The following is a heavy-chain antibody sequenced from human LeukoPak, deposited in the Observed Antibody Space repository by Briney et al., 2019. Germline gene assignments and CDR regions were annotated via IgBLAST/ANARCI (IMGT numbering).Heavy chain of an antibody. V-gene: IGHV3-23*01. Sequence: GGSLRLSCAASGFTFSNYALSWVRQAPGKGLEWVSAISGSGGSTYYADSVKGRFTISRDNSKNTLYLQMNSLRAEDTAVYYCAKGGNSRPFDYWGQGTLVTVSS. CDR3: AKGGNSRPFDY. D-gene: IGHD3-22*01. CDR2: ISGSGGST. CDR1: GFTFSNYA. J-gene: IGHJ4*02.